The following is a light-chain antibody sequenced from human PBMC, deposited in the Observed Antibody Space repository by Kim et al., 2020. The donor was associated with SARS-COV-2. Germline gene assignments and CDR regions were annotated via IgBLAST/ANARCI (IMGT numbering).Light chain of an antibody. Sequence: VFPGERATLSCRASHSVGSNLDGYQKKYGQSPRILIDGASTRATGIPARFSGSWSATEFTLTISSLQSEDSAVYYCQQYKDWPLTFGGRTKVDIK. CDR2: GAS. CDR1: HSVGSN. J-gene: IGKJ4*01. CDR3: QQYKDWPLT. V-gene: IGKV3-15*01.